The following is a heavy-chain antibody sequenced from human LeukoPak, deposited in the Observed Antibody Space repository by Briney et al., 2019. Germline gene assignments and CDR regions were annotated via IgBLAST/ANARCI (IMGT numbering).Heavy chain of an antibody. Sequence: GGSLRLSCAASGFTFSSYGMSWVRQAPGKGLEWVSAISGSGGSTYYADSVKGRFTISRDNSKNTLYLQMNSLRAEDTAVYYCAKDMSITMVRGVMTDWGQGTLVTVSS. J-gene: IGHJ4*02. V-gene: IGHV3-23*01. CDR1: GFTFSSYG. CDR3: AKDMSITMVRGVMTD. CDR2: ISGSGGST. D-gene: IGHD3-10*01.